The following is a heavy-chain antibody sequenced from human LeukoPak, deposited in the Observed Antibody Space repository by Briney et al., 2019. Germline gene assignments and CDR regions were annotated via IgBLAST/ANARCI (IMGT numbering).Heavy chain of an antibody. D-gene: IGHD6-19*01. CDR2: IYYSRST. CDR1: GASISTDY. CDR3: ARGAGWYQY. V-gene: IGHV4-59*01. Sequence: SETLSLTCTVSGASISTDYWSWVRQPPGKGLEWMGYIYYSRSTKYNTSLERGVTMSLDTSKNQFSLNLGSVTAADTAVYYCARGAGWYQYWGQGTLVTVSS. J-gene: IGHJ4*02.